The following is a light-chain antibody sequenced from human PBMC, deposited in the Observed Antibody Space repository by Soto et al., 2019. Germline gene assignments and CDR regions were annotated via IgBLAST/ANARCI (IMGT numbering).Light chain of an antibody. CDR2: GAS. J-gene: IGKJ1*01. Sequence: EVAMSPSPATLSASPGERATLSCRASQGVSSYLAWYQQKPGQAPRLLIYGASTRDTGIPARFSGSGSGTDFTLTISSLQSEDFAVYYCQQYNNWPRTFGQGTKVDIK. CDR1: QGVSSY. V-gene: IGKV3-15*01. CDR3: QQYNNWPRT.